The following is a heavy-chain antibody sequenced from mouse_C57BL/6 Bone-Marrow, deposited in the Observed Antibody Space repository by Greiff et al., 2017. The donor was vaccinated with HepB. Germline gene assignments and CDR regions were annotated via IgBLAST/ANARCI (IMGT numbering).Heavy chain of an antibody. J-gene: IGHJ4*01. CDR1: GFTFSDYY. Sequence: EVQGVESGGGLVQPGGSLKLSCAASGFTFSDYYMYWVRQTPEKRLEWVAYISNGGGSTYYPDTVKGRFTISRDNAKNTLYLQMSRLKSEDTAMYYCARRGDYSNYDAMDYWGQGTSVTVSS. CDR2: ISNGGGST. V-gene: IGHV5-12*01. D-gene: IGHD2-5*01. CDR3: ARRGDYSNYDAMDY.